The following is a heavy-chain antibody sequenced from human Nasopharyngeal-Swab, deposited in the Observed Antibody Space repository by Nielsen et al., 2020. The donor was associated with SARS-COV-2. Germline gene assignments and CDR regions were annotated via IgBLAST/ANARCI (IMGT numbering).Heavy chain of an antibody. CDR1: GLTFSSYG. V-gene: IGHV3-33*01. CDR3: ATDSSGPAAD. J-gene: IGHJ4*02. CDR2: IWYDGSNK. Sequence: GESLKISCAASGLTFSSYGFHWVRQAPGKGLDWVAAIWYDGSNKLYADAVEGRFTISKDNSKNTLYLQMNSVRAEDTAVYYCATDSSGPAADWGQGTLVTVSS. D-gene: IGHD3-22*01.